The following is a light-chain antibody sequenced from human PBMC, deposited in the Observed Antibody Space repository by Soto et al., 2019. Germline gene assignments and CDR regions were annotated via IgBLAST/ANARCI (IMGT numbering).Light chain of an antibody. V-gene: IGKV1-39*01. J-gene: IGKJ1*01. CDR2: AAS. Sequence: IPMTQSPSSLCASVGDRVPITCRASQSISSYLNWYQQKPGKAPKLLIYAASSLQSGVPSRFSGSGSGTDFTLTISSLQPEDVATYYGQQSYSTPWTCGQGTKVDIK. CDR1: QSISSY. CDR3: QQSYSTPWT.